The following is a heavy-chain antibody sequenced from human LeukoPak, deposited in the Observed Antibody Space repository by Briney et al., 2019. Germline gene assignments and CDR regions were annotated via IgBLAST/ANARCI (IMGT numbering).Heavy chain of an antibody. D-gene: IGHD2-15*01. V-gene: IGHV3-21*01. CDR1: GFTFSNYN. J-gene: IGHJ4*02. Sequence: GGSLRLSCAASGFTFSNYNMNWVRRAPGKGLEWVSSISSAGTYIYYADSVKGRFTVSRDNAKNSLYLQMNSLGAEDTAVYYCARDLGSCRGGTCYSVYFDYWGQGTLVTVSS. CDR2: ISSAGTYI. CDR3: ARDLGSCRGGTCYSVYFDY.